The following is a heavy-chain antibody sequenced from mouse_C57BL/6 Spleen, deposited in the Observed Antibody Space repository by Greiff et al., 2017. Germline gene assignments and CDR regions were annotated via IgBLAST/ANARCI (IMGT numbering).Heavy chain of an antibody. Sequence: EVKLMESGGDLVKPGGSLKLSCAASGFTFSSYGMSWVRQTPDKRLEWVATISSGGSYTYYPDSVKGRFTISRDHAKNTLYLQMSSLKSEDTAMYYCAREAHFDYWGQGTTLTVSS. CDR1: GFTFSSYG. CDR2: ISSGGSYT. J-gene: IGHJ2*01. V-gene: IGHV5-6*01. CDR3: AREAHFDY.